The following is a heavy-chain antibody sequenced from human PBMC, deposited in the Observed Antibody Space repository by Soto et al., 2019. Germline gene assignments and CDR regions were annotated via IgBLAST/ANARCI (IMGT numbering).Heavy chain of an antibody. Sequence: PGGSLRLSCAASGFTFSSYSMNWVRQAPGKGLEWVSSISSSSSYIYYADSVKGRFTISRDNAKNSLYLQMNSLRAEDTAVYYCARESGTTTARSSFDYWGQGTLVTVSS. J-gene: IGHJ4*02. V-gene: IGHV3-21*01. D-gene: IGHD1-1*01. CDR1: GFTFSSYS. CDR3: ARESGTTTARSSFDY. CDR2: ISSSSSYI.